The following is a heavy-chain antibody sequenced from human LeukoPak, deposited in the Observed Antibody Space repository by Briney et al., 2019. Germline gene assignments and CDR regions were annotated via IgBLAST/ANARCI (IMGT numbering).Heavy chain of an antibody. Sequence: GGSLRLSCAASGFTFSSYAMSWVSQAPGKGLEWASAISGSGGSTYYADSVKGRFTISRDNSKNTRYLQMNSLRAEDTAVYYCAKAIAATGRWWIFDYWGQGTLVTVSS. J-gene: IGHJ4*02. CDR1: GFTFSSYA. V-gene: IGHV3-23*01. CDR2: ISGSGGST. CDR3: AKAIAATGRWWIFDY. D-gene: IGHD3-9*01.